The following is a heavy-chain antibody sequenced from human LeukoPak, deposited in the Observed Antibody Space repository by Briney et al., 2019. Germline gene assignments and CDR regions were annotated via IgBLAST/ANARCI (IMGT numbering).Heavy chain of an antibody. Sequence: PGGSLRLSCAASGFTFSSYAMSWVRQAPGKGLEWVSAISGSGGSTYYADSVKGRFTISRDNSKNTLYLQMNSPRAEDTAVYYCAKSIEGAYYYDSSGYYPYGYWGQGTLVTVSS. CDR1: GFTFSSYA. D-gene: IGHD3-22*01. CDR2: ISGSGGST. CDR3: AKSIEGAYYYDSSGYYPYGY. J-gene: IGHJ4*02. V-gene: IGHV3-23*01.